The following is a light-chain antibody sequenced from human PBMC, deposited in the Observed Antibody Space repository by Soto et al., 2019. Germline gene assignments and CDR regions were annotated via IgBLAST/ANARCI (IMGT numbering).Light chain of an antibody. CDR2: AAS. CDR1: QSVSSN. CDR3: QQYNNWPV. V-gene: IGKV3-15*01. Sequence: EIVMTQSPATLSVSPGERATLSCRASQSVSSNLAWYQQKPGQAPRLLIYAASTRATGIPARFSGSGSGKEFTLTISSLQSEDFAVYYCQQYNNWPVFGQGTKVEIK. J-gene: IGKJ1*01.